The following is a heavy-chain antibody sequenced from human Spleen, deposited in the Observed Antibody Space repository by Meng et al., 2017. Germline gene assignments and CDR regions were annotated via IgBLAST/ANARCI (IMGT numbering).Heavy chain of an antibody. D-gene: IGHD4-11*01. CDR3: ARGPTTMAHDFDY. CDR2: INHSGST. CDR1: GGSFCDYY. J-gene: IGHJ4*02. V-gene: IGHV4-34*01. Sequence: QVRLQPLGDGLLKPSATLSRPCGVSGGSFCDYYWSWIRQPPGKGLEWIGEINHSGSTNYNPSLESRATISVDTSQNNLSLKLSSVTAADSAVYYCARGPTTMAHDFDYWGQGTLVTVSS.